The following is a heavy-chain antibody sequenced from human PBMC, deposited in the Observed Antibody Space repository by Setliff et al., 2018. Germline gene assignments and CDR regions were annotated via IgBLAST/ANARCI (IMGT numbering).Heavy chain of an antibody. V-gene: IGHV4-59*01. CDR3: ARDRTAYTYGLDV. CDR1: GVSISNYY. Sequence: PSETLSLTCNVSGVSISNYYWSWIRQPPGKGLECIGYIQKSGGTNYNPSLKSRVTISVDTSTNQFSLKLRSVTAADTAVYYCARDRTAYTYGLDVWGQGTTVTVSS. D-gene: IGHD3-16*01. CDR2: IQKSGGT. J-gene: IGHJ6*02.